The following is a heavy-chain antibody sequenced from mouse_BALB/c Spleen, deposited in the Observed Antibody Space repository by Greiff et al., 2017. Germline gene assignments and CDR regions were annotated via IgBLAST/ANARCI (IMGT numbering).Heavy chain of an antibody. CDR1: GFTFSSFG. J-gene: IGHJ3*01. CDR3: AGGNSWFAY. D-gene: IGHD2-1*01. V-gene: IGHV5-17*02. CDR2: ISSGSSTI. Sequence: EVQGVESGGGLVQPGGSRKLSCAASGFTFSSFGMHWVRQAPEKGLECVAYISSGSSTIYYADTVKGRFTISRDNPKNTLFLQMTSLRSEDTAMYYCAGGNSWFAYWGQGTLVTVSA.